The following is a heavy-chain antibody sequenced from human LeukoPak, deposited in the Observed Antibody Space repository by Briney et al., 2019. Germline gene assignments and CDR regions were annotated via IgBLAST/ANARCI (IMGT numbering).Heavy chain of an antibody. D-gene: IGHD3-9*01. V-gene: IGHV3-30-3*01. CDR1: GFTFSSYA. CDR3: ARAATYYDILTGEEYFQH. CDR2: ISYDGSNK. Sequence: PGGSLRLSCAASGFTFSSYAMHWVRQAPGKGLEWVAVISYDGSNKYYADSVKGRFTISRDNSKNTLYLQMNSLRAEDTAVHYCARAATYYDILTGEEYFQHWGQGTLVTVSS. J-gene: IGHJ1*01.